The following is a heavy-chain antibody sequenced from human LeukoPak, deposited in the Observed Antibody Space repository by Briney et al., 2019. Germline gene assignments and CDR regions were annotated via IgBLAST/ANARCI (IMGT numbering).Heavy chain of an antibody. CDR1: GGYISSYY. V-gene: IGHV4-59*12. CDR2: IYYPGST. CDR3: ARDSRRDGYNLDY. J-gene: IGHJ4*02. D-gene: IGHD5-24*01. Sequence: SETLSLTCTVSGGYISSYYWSWIRQPPGKGLEWIGYIYYPGSTNYNPSLKSRVTISRDTSKNEFSLKLSSVTAADTAVYYCARDSRRDGYNLDYWGRGTLVTVSS.